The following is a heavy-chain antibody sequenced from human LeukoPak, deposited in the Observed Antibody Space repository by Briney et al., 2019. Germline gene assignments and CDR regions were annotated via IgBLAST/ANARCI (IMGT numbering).Heavy chain of an antibody. D-gene: IGHD5-24*01. Sequence: SVKVSCKASGGTFSSYAISWVRQAPGQGLEWMGRIIPIFGTANYAQKFQGRVTITTDESTSTAYMELSSLRSEDTAVYYCASTWEMATDYYYYYYMDVWGKGTTVTVSS. J-gene: IGHJ6*03. V-gene: IGHV1-69*05. CDR2: IIPIFGTA. CDR3: ASTWEMATDYYYYYYMDV. CDR1: GGTFSSYA.